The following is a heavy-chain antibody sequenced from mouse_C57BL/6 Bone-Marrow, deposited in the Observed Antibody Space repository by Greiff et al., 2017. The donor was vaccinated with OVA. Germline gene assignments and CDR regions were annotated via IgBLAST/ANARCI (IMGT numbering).Heavy chain of an antibody. CDR3: TANWYYFDY. D-gene: IGHD4-1*02. J-gene: IGHJ2*01. CDR1: GFNIKDDY. Sequence: VQLQQSGAELVRPGASVKLSCTASGFNIKDDYMHWVKQRPEQGLEWIGWIDPENGDTEYASKFQGKATITADTFSNTAYLQLSSLTSEDTAVYYCTANWYYFDYWGQGTTLTVSS. CDR2: IDPENGDT. V-gene: IGHV14-4*01.